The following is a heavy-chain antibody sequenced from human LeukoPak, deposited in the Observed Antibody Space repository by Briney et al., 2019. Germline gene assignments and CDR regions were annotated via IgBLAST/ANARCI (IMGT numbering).Heavy chain of an antibody. CDR1: GFTFSNYE. CDR2: ISSTGGEI. V-gene: IGHV3-48*03. Sequence: PGRSLRLSCAGSGFTFSNYEMNWVRQAPGKGLEWVSYISSTGGEIYYADSVKGRFTIYRDNAEKSVYLQMNSLRAEDTAVYYCARDLPTGTYRAYFDNWGQGTLVTVSS. CDR3: ARDLPTGTYRAYFDN. D-gene: IGHD1-26*01. J-gene: IGHJ4*02.